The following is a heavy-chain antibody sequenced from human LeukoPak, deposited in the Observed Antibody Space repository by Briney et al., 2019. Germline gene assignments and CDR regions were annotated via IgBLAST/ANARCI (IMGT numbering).Heavy chain of an antibody. D-gene: IGHD3-10*01. CDR2: ISSSSSYI. Sequence: GGSLRLSCAASGFTFSSYSMNWVRQAPGKGLEWVSSISSSSSYIYYADSVKGRFTISRDNSKNTLYLQMNSLRAEDTAVYYCAKGFRGAATDAFDLWGQGTMVIVSS. CDR1: GFTFSSYS. V-gene: IGHV3-21*04. J-gene: IGHJ3*01. CDR3: AKGFRGAATDAFDL.